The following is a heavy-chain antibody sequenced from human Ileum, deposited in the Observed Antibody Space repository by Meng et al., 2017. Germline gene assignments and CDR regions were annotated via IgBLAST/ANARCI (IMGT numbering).Heavy chain of an antibody. V-gene: IGHV3-11*04. D-gene: IGHD5-18*01. Sequence: SCAASGFTFSDYYMTWIRQAPGKGLEWVSYISSSGTTIYYADSVEGRFTISRDNAKNSLYLQMDSLRAEDTAVYYCARDPSYLVTGISYSFDLWGQGTMVTVSS. CDR1: GFTFSDYY. CDR3: ARDPSYLVTGISYSFDL. CDR2: ISSSGTTI. J-gene: IGHJ3*01.